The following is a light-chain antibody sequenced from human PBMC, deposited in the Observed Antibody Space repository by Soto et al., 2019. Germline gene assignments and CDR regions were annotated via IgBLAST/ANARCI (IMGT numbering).Light chain of an antibody. CDR3: QQYNNWPSWT. CDR2: DAS. Sequence: EIGVTQSPATLSVSPGERATLTCRASQSVRSALAWYQQKPGQAPRLVIYDASTRAAGIPARFSGSGSGTEFTITISSLPSADFAVYYCQQYNNWPSWTFGQGTKV. V-gene: IGKV3D-15*01. J-gene: IGKJ1*01. CDR1: QSVRSA.